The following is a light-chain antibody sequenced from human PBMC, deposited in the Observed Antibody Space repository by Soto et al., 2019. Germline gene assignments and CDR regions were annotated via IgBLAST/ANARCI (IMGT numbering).Light chain of an antibody. Sequence: DIVMTQSPLSLPVTPGEPASISCRSSQSLLYSNGNNYLDWYLQKPGQSPQLLIYLGSNRASGVPDRISGSGSGTDFILKISRVEVEDVGVYYCMQALQAPSITFGQGTRLEIK. CDR1: QSLLYSNGNNY. J-gene: IGKJ5*01. CDR3: MQALQAPSIT. V-gene: IGKV2-28*01. CDR2: LGS.